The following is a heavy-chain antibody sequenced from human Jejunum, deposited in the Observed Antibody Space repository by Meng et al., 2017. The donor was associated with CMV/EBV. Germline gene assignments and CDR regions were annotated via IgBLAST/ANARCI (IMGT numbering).Heavy chain of an antibody. Sequence: QVHLQEAAHELLKRSATSSLTCTVSGGSISSYYWSWIRQPPGKGLEWIGYIYYSGSTNYNPSLKSRVTISVDTSKNQFSLKLSSVTAADTAVYYCASITRNSRRVEYWGQGTLVTVSS. D-gene: IGHD1-14*01. CDR2: IYYSGST. CDR3: ASITRNSRRVEY. V-gene: IGHV4-59*07. J-gene: IGHJ4*02. CDR1: GGSISSYY.